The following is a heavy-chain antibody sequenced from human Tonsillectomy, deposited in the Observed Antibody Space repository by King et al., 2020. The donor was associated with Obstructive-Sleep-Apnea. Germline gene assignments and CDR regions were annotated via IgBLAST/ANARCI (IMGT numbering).Heavy chain of an antibody. CDR3: ARDKGLEGYCSGGSCYSDYYYGMDV. Sequence: QLQESGPGLVKPSQTLSLTCTVSGGSISSGGYYWSWIRQHPGKGLEWIGYIYYSWSTYYNPSLKSRVTISVDTSKNQFSLKLSSVTAADTAVYYCARDKGLEGYCSGGSCYSDYYYGMDVWGQGTTVTVSS. CDR2: IYYSWST. V-gene: IGHV4-31*03. J-gene: IGHJ6*02. D-gene: IGHD2-15*01. CDR1: GGSISSGGYY.